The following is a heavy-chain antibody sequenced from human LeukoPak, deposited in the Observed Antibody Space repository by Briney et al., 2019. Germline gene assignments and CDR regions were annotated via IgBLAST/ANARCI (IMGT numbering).Heavy chain of an antibody. J-gene: IGHJ4*02. D-gene: IGHD3-10*01. CDR1: GFTFSSYW. CDR2: LYSGGNT. Sequence: GGSLRLSFAASGFTFSSYWMSWVRQAPGKGLEWVSVLYSGGNTYYADSVKGRFTISRDNSKNTLYLQMNSLRAEDTAVYYCARYDGGSGPFDYWGQGTLVTVSS. V-gene: IGHV3-53*01. CDR3: ARYDGGSGPFDY.